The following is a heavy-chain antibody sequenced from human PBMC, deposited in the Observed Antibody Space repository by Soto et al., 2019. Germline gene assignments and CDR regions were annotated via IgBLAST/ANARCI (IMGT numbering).Heavy chain of an antibody. J-gene: IGHJ4*02. Sequence: EVQLLESGGGLVQPGGSLRLSCAASGFTFSSYAMSWVRQAPGKGLEWVSAISGSGGSTYYADSVKGRFTISRDNSKNSLYLQMNSLRDEDTAVYYCARDPQGLGWLQPFDYWGQGTLVTVSS. V-gene: IGHV3-23*01. CDR2: ISGSGGST. D-gene: IGHD3-3*01. CDR3: ARDPQGLGWLQPFDY. CDR1: GFTFSSYA.